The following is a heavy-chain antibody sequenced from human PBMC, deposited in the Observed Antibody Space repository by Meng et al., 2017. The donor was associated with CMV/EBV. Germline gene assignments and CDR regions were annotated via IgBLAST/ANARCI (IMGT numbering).Heavy chain of an antibody. V-gene: IGHV3-74*01. CDR2: INSDGSST. CDR1: GFTFSSYW. J-gene: IGHJ4*02. Sequence: GESLKIPCAASGFTFSSYWMHWVRQAPGTGLVWVSRINSDGSSTSYADSVKGRFTISRDNAKNTLYLQMNSLRAEDTAVYYCARGGYYYDSSGYLKGWGQGTLVTVSS. CDR3: ARGGYYYDSSGYLKG. D-gene: IGHD3-22*01.